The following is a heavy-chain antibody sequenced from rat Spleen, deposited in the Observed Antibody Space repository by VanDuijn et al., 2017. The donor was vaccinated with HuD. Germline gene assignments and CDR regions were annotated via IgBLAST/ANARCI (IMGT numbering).Heavy chain of an antibody. V-gene: IGHV11-3*01. CDR1: GYTFSNHW. D-gene: IGHD1-3*01. Sequence: EVQLVESGGSLVQPGGSLKLSCVGSGYTFSNHWMDWVRQTPGKSLEWIGEINADGSKTNYAPSIKDRFTISRDNARATLYLQMRNVKSEDTAIYYFKVAGDSYVVEGWGEGTSVTVSS. J-gene: IGHJ4*01. CDR3: KVAGDSYVVEG. CDR2: INADGSKT.